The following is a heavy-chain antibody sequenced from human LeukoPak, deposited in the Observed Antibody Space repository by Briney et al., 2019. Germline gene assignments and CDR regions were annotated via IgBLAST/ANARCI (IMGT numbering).Heavy chain of an antibody. Sequence: ASVKVSCKASGCTFTSYGISWVRQAPGQGLEWMGWISAYNGNTNYAQKLQGRVTMTTDTSTSTAYMELRSLRSDDTAVYYCARERYYYDSSGYPIPYNWFDPWGQGTLVTVSS. CDR1: GCTFTSYG. V-gene: IGHV1-18*01. CDR2: ISAYNGNT. CDR3: ARERYYYDSSGYPIPYNWFDP. D-gene: IGHD3-22*01. J-gene: IGHJ5*02.